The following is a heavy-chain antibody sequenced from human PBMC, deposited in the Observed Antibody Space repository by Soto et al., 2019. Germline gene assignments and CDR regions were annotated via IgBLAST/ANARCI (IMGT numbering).Heavy chain of an antibody. CDR2: IKHSRSA. V-gene: IGHV4-34*01. CDR3: ARSGRRNCSSTSCYRVCDY. J-gene: IGHJ4*02. CDR1: GGSFSGYY. D-gene: IGHD2-2*02. Sequence: SETLSLTCGVYGGSFSGYYWSCIRQPPGKGLEWIGEIKHSRSANYNPPLKRRVTISVDTSKNQFSLKLSSVHAADTAVYYCARSGRRNCSSTSCYRVCDYWGQGTLVTVSS.